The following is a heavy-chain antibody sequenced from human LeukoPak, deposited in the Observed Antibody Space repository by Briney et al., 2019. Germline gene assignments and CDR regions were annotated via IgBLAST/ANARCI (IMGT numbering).Heavy chain of an antibody. CDR2: IYYSGST. Sequence: KPSENLALTCPVFGGSISSYYWSWIRQPPGKGLEWIGYIYYSGSTNYNPSLKSRVTISVDTSKNQFSLKLTSVTAADTAVYYCARFNWKDSHSPKGLDYWGQGTLVTVSS. CDR3: ARFNWKDSHSPKGLDY. D-gene: IGHD1-20*01. V-gene: IGHV4-59*01. J-gene: IGHJ4*02. CDR1: GGSISSYY.